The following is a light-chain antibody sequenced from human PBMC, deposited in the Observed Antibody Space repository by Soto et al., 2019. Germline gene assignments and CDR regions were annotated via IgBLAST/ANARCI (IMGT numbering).Light chain of an antibody. Sequence: QSVLTQPASVSGSPGQSITISCTGTSSDVGGYNYVSWYQQHPGKAPKLMIYDVSNRPSGVSNRFSGSKSGNTASLTISGLQAEDEAAYYCSSYTSSSTSFGIGTKVTVL. CDR1: SSDVGGYNY. CDR3: SSYTSSSTS. J-gene: IGLJ1*01. V-gene: IGLV2-14*01. CDR2: DVS.